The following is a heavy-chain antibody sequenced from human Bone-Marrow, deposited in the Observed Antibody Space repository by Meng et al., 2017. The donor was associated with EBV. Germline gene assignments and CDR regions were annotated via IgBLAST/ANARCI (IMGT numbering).Heavy chain of an antibody. CDR3: AKSSSSTPGVVDS. D-gene: IGHD6-6*01. CDR1: GASVSGGTFH. J-gene: IGHJ4*02. V-gene: IGHV4-61*01. CDR2: IYDGGTT. Sequence: QVPHTESGPGSCKPSETLSLPGTVPGASVSGGTFHWSWIRQPPGKELEWIGYIYDGGTTIYNPSLKSRVTIFLDTSRNQFSLGLRSVTTADTAVYYCAKSSSSTPGVVDSWGQGTLVTVSS.